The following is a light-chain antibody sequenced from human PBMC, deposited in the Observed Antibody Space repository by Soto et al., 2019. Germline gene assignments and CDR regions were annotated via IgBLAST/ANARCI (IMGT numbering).Light chain of an antibody. J-gene: IGKJ1*01. CDR3: QQSYSTPPWT. CDR2: DAS. V-gene: IGKV1-39*01. CDR1: HSIRSY. Sequence: IQLTQSPSSLSASVGDKVTMTCRASHSIRSYLNWVQQKPGKAPKLLIYDASSLQTAVPSRFSGSGSGTDFSLTISSLQPEDFATYYCQQSYSTPPWTFGQGTKVDIK.